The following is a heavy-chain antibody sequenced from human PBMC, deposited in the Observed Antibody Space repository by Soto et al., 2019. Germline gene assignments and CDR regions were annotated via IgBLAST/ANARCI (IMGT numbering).Heavy chain of an antibody. Sequence: GGSLRLSCAASEFTFSSYAMSWVRQAPGKGLEWVSAISGSGGSTYYADSVKGRFTISRDNSKNTLYLQMNSLRAEDTAVYYCAKALPRVWLVRDYYYYMDVWGKGTTVTVSS. CDR3: AKALPRVWLVRDYYYYMDV. V-gene: IGHV3-23*01. CDR2: ISGSGGST. J-gene: IGHJ6*03. CDR1: EFTFSSYA. D-gene: IGHD6-19*01.